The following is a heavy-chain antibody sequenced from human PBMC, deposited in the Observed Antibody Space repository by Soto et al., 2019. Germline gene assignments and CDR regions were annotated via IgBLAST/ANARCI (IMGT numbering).Heavy chain of an antibody. CDR3: AKVGMYYDFWSGMDV. D-gene: IGHD3-3*01. V-gene: IGHV3-23*01. Sequence: PGVFLRLSCAAAGLTCSRYGMHWVRQAPGKGLEWVSAISGSGGSKYYADSVKGRFTISRDNSKNTLYLQMNSLRAEDTAVYYCAKVGMYYDFWSGMDVWGQGTTVTVSS. CDR1: GLTCSRYG. CDR2: ISGSGGSK. J-gene: IGHJ6*02.